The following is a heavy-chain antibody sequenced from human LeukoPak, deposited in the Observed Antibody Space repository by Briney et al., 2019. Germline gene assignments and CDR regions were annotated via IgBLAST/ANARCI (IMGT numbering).Heavy chain of an antibody. V-gene: IGHV4-34*01. D-gene: IGHD2-15*01. CDR2: INHSGST. J-gene: IGHJ4*02. CDR3: ARETLYCSGGSCCSELDY. CDR1: GGSFSGYY. Sequence: SETLSLTCAVYGGSFSGYYWSWIRQPPGKGLGWIGEINHSGSTNYNPSLKSRVTISVDTSKNQFSLKLSSVTAADTAVYYCARETLYCSGGSCCSELDYWGQGTLVTVSS.